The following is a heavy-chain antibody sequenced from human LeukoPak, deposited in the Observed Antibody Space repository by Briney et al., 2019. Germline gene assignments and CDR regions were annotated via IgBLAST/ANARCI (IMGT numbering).Heavy chain of an antibody. D-gene: IGHD2-2*02. V-gene: IGHV1-18*01. CDR3: ARGLVVVPAAINEDYYYYMDV. Sequence: ASVKVSCKTSGYTFTSYDITWVRQAPGQGLEWMGYISTYNYNTHHSQKFQGRVFMSTDSSSGTAHMGLSSLRSEDTAVYYCARGLVVVPAAINEDYYYYMDVWGKGTTVTVSS. CDR1: GYTFTSYD. J-gene: IGHJ6*03. CDR2: ISTYNYNT.